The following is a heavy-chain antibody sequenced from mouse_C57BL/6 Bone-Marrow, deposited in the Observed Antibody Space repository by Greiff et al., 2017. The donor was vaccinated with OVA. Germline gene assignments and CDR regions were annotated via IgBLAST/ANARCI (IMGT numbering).Heavy chain of an antibody. CDR2: IDPSDSYT. CDR3: ARGFRVGSFDY. V-gene: IGHV1-69*01. Sequence: VQLQQPGAELVMPGASVKLSCKASGYTFTSYWMHWVKQRPGQGLEWIGEIDPSDSYTNYNQKFKGKSTLTVDKSSSTAYMQLSSLTSEDSAVYYCARGFRVGSFDYWGQGTTLTVSS. D-gene: IGHD1-1*01. CDR1: GYTFTSYW. J-gene: IGHJ2*01.